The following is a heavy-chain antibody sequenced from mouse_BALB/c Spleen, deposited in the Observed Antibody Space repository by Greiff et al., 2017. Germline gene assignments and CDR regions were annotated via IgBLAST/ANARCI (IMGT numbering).Heavy chain of an antibody. CDR2: ISSGGST. V-gene: IGHV5-6-5*01. Sequence: DVHLVESGGGLVKPGGSLKLSCAASGFTFSSYAMSWVRQTPEKRLEWVASISSGGSTYYPDSVKGRFTISRDNARNILYLQMSSLRSEDTAMYYCARGLLFAYWGQGTLVTVSA. J-gene: IGHJ3*01. D-gene: IGHD2-10*01. CDR3: ARGLLFAY. CDR1: GFTFSSYA.